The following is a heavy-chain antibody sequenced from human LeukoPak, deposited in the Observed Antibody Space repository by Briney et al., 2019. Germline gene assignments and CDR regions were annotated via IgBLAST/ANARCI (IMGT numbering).Heavy chain of an antibody. CDR2: IIPIFGTA. V-gene: IGHV1-69*05. CDR3: ARAPYYDSSAYYFDY. Sequence: ASVKVSCKASGGTFSSYAISWVRQAPGQGLEWMGGIIPIFGTANYAQKFQGRVTITTDESTSTAYMELSSLRSEDTAVYYCARAPYYDSSAYYFDYWGQGTLVTVSS. CDR1: GGTFSSYA. D-gene: IGHD3-22*01. J-gene: IGHJ4*02.